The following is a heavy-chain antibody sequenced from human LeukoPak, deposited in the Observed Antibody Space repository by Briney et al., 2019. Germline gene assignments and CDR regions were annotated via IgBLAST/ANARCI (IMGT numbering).Heavy chain of an antibody. D-gene: IGHD3-10*01. J-gene: IGHJ4*02. CDR1: GFTFSSYA. V-gene: IGHV3-23*01. CDR3: AKGSITMVRGVTSLDY. Sequence: GGSLRLSCAASGFTFSSYAMSWVRQAPGKGLEWVSATSGSGGSTYYADSVKGRFTISRDNSKNTLYLQMNSLRAEDTAVYYCAKGSITMVRGVTSLDYWGQGTLVTVSS. CDR2: TSGSGGST.